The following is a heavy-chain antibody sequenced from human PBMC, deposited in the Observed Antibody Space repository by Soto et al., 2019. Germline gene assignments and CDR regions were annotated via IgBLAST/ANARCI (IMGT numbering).Heavy chain of an antibody. CDR1: GYTFTSYG. J-gene: IGHJ4*02. CDR3: ARDQNIRFLGFGDSSFGY. D-gene: IGHD3-10*01. CDR2: ISAYNGNT. Sequence: QVQLVQSGAEVKKPGASVKVSCKASGYTFTSYGISWVRQAPGQGLEWMGWISAYNGNTNYAQKLQGRGTMTTDTYTSTSDMERRSLRSDDTAVYYCARDQNIRFLGFGDSSFGYWGQGTLVTVSS. V-gene: IGHV1-18*01.